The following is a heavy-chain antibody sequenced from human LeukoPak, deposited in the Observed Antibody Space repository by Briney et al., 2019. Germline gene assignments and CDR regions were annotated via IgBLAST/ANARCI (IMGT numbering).Heavy chain of an antibody. Sequence: GGSLRLSCAASRFTFSSYAMSWVRQAPGKGLEWVSAISASGGSTYYADSVKGRFTISRDNSKNTLYLQMNSLRAEDTAVYYCAKARPPIVVVVAANFDYWGQGTLVTVSS. V-gene: IGHV3-23*01. CDR3: AKARPPIVVVVAANFDY. CDR2: ISASGGST. J-gene: IGHJ4*02. CDR1: RFTFSSYA. D-gene: IGHD2-15*01.